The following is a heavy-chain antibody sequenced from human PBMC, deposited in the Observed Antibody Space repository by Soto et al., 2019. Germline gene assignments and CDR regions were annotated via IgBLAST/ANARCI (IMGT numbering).Heavy chain of an antibody. D-gene: IGHD2-21*01. Sequence: QVQLQESGPGLVKPSETLSLTCVVSGGSLSRYYWSWIRQPPGKGLEWIGYIYYNGSTNYNPSLTRRVSISVDTSKNQFSLKLSSVTAADTAVYYCARTCGSTNDYWCRGTLVTVSS. CDR3: ARTCGSTNDY. J-gene: IGHJ4*02. CDR2: IYYNGST. CDR1: GGSLSRYY. V-gene: IGHV4-59*01.